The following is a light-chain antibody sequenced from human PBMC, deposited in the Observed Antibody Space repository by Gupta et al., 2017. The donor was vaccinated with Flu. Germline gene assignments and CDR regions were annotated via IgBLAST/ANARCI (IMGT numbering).Light chain of an antibody. CDR3: ASWDDSLNGWV. J-gene: IGLJ3*02. Sequence: QSVLTQPPSASGTPGQRVTTSCSGRSSNIGIDTVSWFQQFPGTAPKLLIYSNSQRPSGVPDRFSGSKSGTSASLAISGLQAEDGAVYYCASWDDSLNGWVFGGGTKLTVL. CDR1: SSNIGIDT. V-gene: IGLV1-44*01. CDR2: SNS.